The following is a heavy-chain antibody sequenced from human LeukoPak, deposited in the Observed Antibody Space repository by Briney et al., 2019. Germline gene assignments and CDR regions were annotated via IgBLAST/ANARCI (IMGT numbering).Heavy chain of an antibody. J-gene: IGHJ5*02. Sequence: PGGSLRLSCAASGFTFSSYSMNWVRQAPGKGLEWLANIKGDGSDKNYVDSVKGRFTISRDNAKSALYLQMSSLRAEDTAIYYCCVYKAANWFDPWGQGTLVTVSS. CDR3: CVYKAANWFDP. V-gene: IGHV3-7*01. CDR1: GFTFSSYS. D-gene: IGHD5/OR15-5a*01. CDR2: IKGDGSDK.